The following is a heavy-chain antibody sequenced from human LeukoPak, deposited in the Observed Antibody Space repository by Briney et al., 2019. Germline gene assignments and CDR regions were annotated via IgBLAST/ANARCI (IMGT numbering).Heavy chain of an antibody. V-gene: IGHV3-30*02. Sequence: GGSLRLSCAASGFTFSSYGMHWVRQAPGKWLEWVAFIRYDGSNKYYADSVKGRFTISRDNSKNTLYLQMNSLRAEDTAMYYCANEDADFWSGSDYWGQGTLVTVSS. J-gene: IGHJ4*02. CDR3: ANEDADFWSGSDY. CDR1: GFTFSSYG. CDR2: IRYDGSNK. D-gene: IGHD3-3*01.